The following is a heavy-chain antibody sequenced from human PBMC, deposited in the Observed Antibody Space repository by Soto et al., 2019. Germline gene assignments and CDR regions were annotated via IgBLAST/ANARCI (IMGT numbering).Heavy chain of an antibody. CDR3: GSSASPDAY. CDR1: GFIFNSYS. Sequence: HPGGSLRLSCVASGFIFNSYSMNWVRQAPGKGLEWTSYINSGSTSVFYADSVKGRFTISRDNAKNSLYLQMNSLRAEDTAVYYCGSSASPDAYWGQGTLVTVSS. V-gene: IGHV3-48*01. J-gene: IGHJ4*02. CDR2: INSGSTSV. D-gene: IGHD3-22*01.